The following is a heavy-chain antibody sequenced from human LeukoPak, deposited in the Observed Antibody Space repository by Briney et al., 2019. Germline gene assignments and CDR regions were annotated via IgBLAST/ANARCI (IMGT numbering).Heavy chain of an antibody. CDR1: GFTFSDYT. Sequence: GGSLRLSCAASGFTFSDYTMNWVRQAPGKGLEWVSSISPSSSYMYYADSVKGRFTISRDNTKNSLYLQMNSLRAEDTAVYYCARDPKEGRPHYYYDSSGYPSLYNWFDPWGQGTLVTVSS. J-gene: IGHJ5*02. CDR2: ISPSSSYM. D-gene: IGHD3-22*01. CDR3: ARDPKEGRPHYYYDSSGYPSLYNWFDP. V-gene: IGHV3-21*01.